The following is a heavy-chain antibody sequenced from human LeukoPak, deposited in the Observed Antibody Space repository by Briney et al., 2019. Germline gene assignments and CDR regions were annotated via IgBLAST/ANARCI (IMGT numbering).Heavy chain of an antibody. J-gene: IGHJ4*02. Sequence: PSETLSLTCGASGGSFRGYYWSWIRQPAGKGLEWIGRVFTDGSSNYNPSLKSRVTMSVDTSNNQFSLKLSSVTAADTAVYYCARDLGLSLDYWGQGTLVTVSS. CDR3: ARDLGLSLDY. CDR2: VFTDGSS. V-gene: IGHV4-4*07. CDR1: GGSFRGYY. D-gene: IGHD3-16*01.